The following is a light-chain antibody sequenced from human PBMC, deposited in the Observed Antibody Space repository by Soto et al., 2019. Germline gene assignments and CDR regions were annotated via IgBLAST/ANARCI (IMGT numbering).Light chain of an antibody. J-gene: IGKJ3*01. Sequence: EIVVTQSPGTLSLSPGERATLSCRASQSVSSNYVAWYQQKPGQAPRLLIYGPSSRASDIPDRFSGSGSGTDFTLIISRLEPEDFAMYYCQQYGSTPFTFGPGTKVYVK. V-gene: IGKV3-20*01. CDR1: QSVSSNY. CDR3: QQYGSTPFT. CDR2: GPS.